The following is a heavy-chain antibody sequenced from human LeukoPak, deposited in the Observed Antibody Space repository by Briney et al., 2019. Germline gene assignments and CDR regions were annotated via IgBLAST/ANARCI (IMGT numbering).Heavy chain of an antibody. CDR2: ISGSGGST. CDR3: AKGSDCGGDCYLEGYFDY. CDR1: GSTFSSYA. D-gene: IGHD2-21*02. J-gene: IGHJ4*02. Sequence: GGSLRLSCAASGSTFSSYAMSWVRQAPGKGLEWVSAISGSGGSTYYADSVKGRFTISRDNSKNTLYLQMNSLRAEDTAVYYCAKGSDCGGDCYLEGYFDYWGQGTLVTVSS. V-gene: IGHV3-23*01.